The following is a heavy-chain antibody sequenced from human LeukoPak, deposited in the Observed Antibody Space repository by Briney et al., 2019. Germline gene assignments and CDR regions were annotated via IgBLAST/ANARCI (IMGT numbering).Heavy chain of an antibody. CDR2: ISYTGNT. CDR1: GGSISSYY. Sequence: PSETLSLTCTVSGGSISSYYWSWIRQPPGKGLEWIGYISYTGNTNFNPSLKSRVTISVDTSKNHFSLRLSYVTAADTAVYYCARRCVTRYHFDYWGQGTLVTVSS. V-gene: IGHV4-59*08. J-gene: IGHJ4*02. D-gene: IGHD2-21*02. CDR3: ARRCVTRYHFDY.